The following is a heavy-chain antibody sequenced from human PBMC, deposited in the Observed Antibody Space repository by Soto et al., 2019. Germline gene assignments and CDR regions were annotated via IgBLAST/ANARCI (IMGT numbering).Heavy chain of an antibody. CDR3: ARDVYWSSTSCPYYYYYGMDV. CDR2: ISAYNGNT. CDR1: GYTFTSYG. J-gene: IGHJ6*02. D-gene: IGHD2-2*01. Sequence: QVQLVQSGAEVKKPGASVKVSCKASGYTFTSYGISWVRQAPGQGLEWMGWISAYNGNTNYAQKLQGRVTMTTDTSTSTDYMELRSLRSDDTAVYYCARDVYWSSTSCPYYYYYGMDVWGQGTTVTVSS. V-gene: IGHV1-18*01.